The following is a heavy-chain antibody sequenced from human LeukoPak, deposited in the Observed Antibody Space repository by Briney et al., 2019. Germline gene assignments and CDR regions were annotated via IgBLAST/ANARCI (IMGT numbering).Heavy chain of an antibody. Sequence: SGGSLRLSCAASGFTFSSYGMHWVRQAPGKGLEWVAFIRYDGSNKYYADSVKGRFTISRDNSKNTLYLQMNSLRAEDTAVYYCAKGGVRAYSGSYCPVRGDAFDIWGQGTMVTVSS. V-gene: IGHV3-30*02. D-gene: IGHD1-26*01. CDR1: GFTFSSYG. CDR2: IRYDGSNK. J-gene: IGHJ3*02. CDR3: AKGGVRAYSGSYCPVRGDAFDI.